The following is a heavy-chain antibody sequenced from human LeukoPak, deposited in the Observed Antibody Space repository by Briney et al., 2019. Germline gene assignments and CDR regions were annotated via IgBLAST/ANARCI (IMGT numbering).Heavy chain of an antibody. CDR2: IKQDGSEK. Sequence: PGGSLRLSCAASGFTVITNDMTWVRQAPGKGLEWVANIKQDGSEKDYVDALKGRFTISRDNAKNSLYLQMNSLRAEDTAVYYCARWLELMRNFDWWGQGTLVTVSS. CDR3: ARWLELMRNFDW. CDR1: GFTVITND. V-gene: IGHV3-7*01. J-gene: IGHJ4*02. D-gene: IGHD5-24*01.